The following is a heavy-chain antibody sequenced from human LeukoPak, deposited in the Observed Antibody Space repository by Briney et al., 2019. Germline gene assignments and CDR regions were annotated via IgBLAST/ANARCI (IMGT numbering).Heavy chain of an antibody. V-gene: IGHV3-33*01. CDR1: GFTFSSYG. Sequence: GGSLRLSCAASGFTFSSYGMHWVRQAPGKGLEWVAVIWYDGSNKYYADSVKGRFTISRDNSKNTLYLQVNSLRAEDTAVYYCARDRDSIVGATTFWFDPWGQGTLVTVSS. D-gene: IGHD1-26*01. CDR2: IWYDGSNK. J-gene: IGHJ5*02. CDR3: ARDRDSIVGATTFWFDP.